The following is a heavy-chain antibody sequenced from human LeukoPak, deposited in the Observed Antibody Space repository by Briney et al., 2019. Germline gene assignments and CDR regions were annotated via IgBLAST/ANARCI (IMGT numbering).Heavy chain of an antibody. CDR1: GFTFSSYV. D-gene: IGHD4-17*01. Sequence: PGGSLRLSCAASGFTFSSYVMHWVRQAPGKGLEWVAVISYDGNNQYYADSVKGRFSISRDNSKNTLYLQMNSLRAEDTAVYYCARRSSYGDYGFDYWGQGTLFTVSS. CDR2: ISYDGNNQ. V-gene: IGHV3-30-3*01. CDR3: ARRSSYGDYGFDY. J-gene: IGHJ4*02.